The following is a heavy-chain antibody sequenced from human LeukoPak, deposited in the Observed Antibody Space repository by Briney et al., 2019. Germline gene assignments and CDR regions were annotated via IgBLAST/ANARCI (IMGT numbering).Heavy chain of an antibody. Sequence: GGSLRLSCAASGFTFNDYGMSWVRQAPGKGLEWVSTISGSGISTYYADSVKGRFTISRDNSRNTLYLQMNSLRAEDTALYYCVKGDNNILTGYYNSFAYWGQGTLVTVSS. CDR1: GFTFNDYG. J-gene: IGHJ4*02. V-gene: IGHV3-23*01. D-gene: IGHD3-9*01. CDR2: ISGSGIST. CDR3: VKGDNNILTGYYNSFAY.